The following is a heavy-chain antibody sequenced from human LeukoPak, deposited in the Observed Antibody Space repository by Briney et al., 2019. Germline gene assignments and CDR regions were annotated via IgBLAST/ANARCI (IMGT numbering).Heavy chain of an antibody. D-gene: IGHD3-22*01. V-gene: IGHV3-21*01. Sequence: PGGSLRLSCAASGFTFSSYSMNWVRQAPGKGLEWVSSISSSSSYIYYADSVKGRFTISRDNAKNSLYLQMNSLRAEDTAVYYCARGGSGYSYYFDYWGQGTLVTVSS. CDR3: ARGGSGYSYYFDY. CDR1: GFTFSSYS. CDR2: ISSSSSYI. J-gene: IGHJ4*02.